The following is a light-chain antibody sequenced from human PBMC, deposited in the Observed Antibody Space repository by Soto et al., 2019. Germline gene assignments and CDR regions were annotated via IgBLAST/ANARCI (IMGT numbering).Light chain of an antibody. CDR2: AAS. V-gene: IGKV1-39*01. CDR1: QSISSD. Sequence: DIQMTQSPSSLSASVGDRVTISCRASQSISSDLNWYQQKPGKAPKLLIYAASSLQSGVPSRFSGCGSGTDFTLAINSLQPEDFATYYCQQSYSTPQTFGQGTKLEIK. CDR3: QQSYSTPQT. J-gene: IGKJ2*01.